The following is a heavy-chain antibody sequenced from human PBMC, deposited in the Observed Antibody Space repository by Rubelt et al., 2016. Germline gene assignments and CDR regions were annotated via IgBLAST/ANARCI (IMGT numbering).Heavy chain of an antibody. V-gene: IGHV4-34*02. D-gene: IGHD6-19*01. CDR1: GGSFSGYY. CDR2: INHSGST. J-gene: IGHJ4*02. CDR3: ARDGSGWGGGAFDY. Sequence: QVQLQQWGAGLLKPSETLSLTCAVYGGSFSGYYWSWIRQPPGKGLEWIGEINHSGSTIYNPSLTRRVTITGDTSKNPFPLKLGSVTAADTAVYYCARDGSGWGGGAFDYWGQGTLVTVSS.